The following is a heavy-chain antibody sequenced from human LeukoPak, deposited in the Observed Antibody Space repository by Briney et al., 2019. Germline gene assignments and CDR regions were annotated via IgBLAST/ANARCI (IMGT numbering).Heavy chain of an antibody. J-gene: IGHJ4*02. D-gene: IGHD3-9*01. CDR1: GYTFTRYG. V-gene: IGHV1-18*01. CDR3: AAQYDILTGLDLPTFDY. CDR2: ISAYNGNT. Sequence: ASVKVSCKASGYTFTRYGISWVRQAPGQGLEWMGWISAYNGNTNYAQKLQGRVTMNTDTSTSTASMELSSLRSEDTAVYYCAAQYDILTGLDLPTFDYWGQGTLVTVSS.